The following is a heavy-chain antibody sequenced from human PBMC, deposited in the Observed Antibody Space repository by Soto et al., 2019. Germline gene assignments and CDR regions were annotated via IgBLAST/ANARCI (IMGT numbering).Heavy chain of an antibody. CDR3: IQSRCGGDCLQSNAPHYHTCMDV. J-gene: IGHJ6*04. V-gene: IGHV2-5*02. CDR1: GFSLSTSGVG. D-gene: IGHD2-21*02. CDR2: IYWDDDK. Sequence: SGPTLVNPTQTLTLTCTFSGFSLSTSGVGVGWIRQPPGKALEWLALIYWDDDKRYSPSLRSRLTISKDTSKNQVVLTMTNMDPADTATYYCIQSRCGGDCLQSNAPHYHTCMDVFGK.